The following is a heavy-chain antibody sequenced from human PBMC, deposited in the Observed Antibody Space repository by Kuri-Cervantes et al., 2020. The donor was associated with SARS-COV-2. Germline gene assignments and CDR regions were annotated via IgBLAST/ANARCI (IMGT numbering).Heavy chain of an antibody. CDR3: ALLYNWNDLGDY. CDR2: ISYDGSNK. CDR1: GFTFSSYG. V-gene: IGHV3-30*03. D-gene: IGHD1-1*01. Sequence: GESLKISCAASGFTFSSYGMHWVRQAPGKGLEWVAVISYDGSNKYYADSVKGRFTISRDNSKNTLYLQMNSLRAEDTAVYYCALLYNWNDLGDYWGQGTLVTVSS. J-gene: IGHJ4*02.